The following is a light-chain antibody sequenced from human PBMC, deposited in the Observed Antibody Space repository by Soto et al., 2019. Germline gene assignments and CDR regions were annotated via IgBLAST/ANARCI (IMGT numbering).Light chain of an antibody. CDR2: KAS. J-gene: IGKJ5*01. V-gene: IGKV1-5*03. CDR3: QQYNSYPT. Sequence: DIQMTQSPSTLSASVGDRVTLTCLASQSISSWLAWYQQKRGKAPKLLIYKASSLESGVPSRFSGSGSGTEFPLTISSLQPDDFATYYCQQYNSYPTFGQGTRLEIK. CDR1: QSISSW.